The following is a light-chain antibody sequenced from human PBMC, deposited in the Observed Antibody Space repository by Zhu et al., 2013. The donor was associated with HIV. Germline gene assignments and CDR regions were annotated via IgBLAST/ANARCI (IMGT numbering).Light chain of an antibody. CDR1: QSVSSSY. CDR3: QHYGSSPRT. J-gene: IGKJ1*01. CDR2: AAS. Sequence: EIVLTQSPGTLSLSPGERATLSCRASQSVSSSYLAWYQQKAGQAPRLLISAASSRSTGIPDRFSGSGSGTDFTLTISRLEPEDFAVYYCQHYGSSPRTFGQGTKVEIK. V-gene: IGKV3-20*01.